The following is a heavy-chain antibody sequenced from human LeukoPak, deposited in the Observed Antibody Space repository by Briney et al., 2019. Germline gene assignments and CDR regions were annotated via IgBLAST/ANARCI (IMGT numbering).Heavy chain of an antibody. V-gene: IGHV4-34*01. D-gene: IGHD3-10*01. Sequence: PSETLSLTCAVYGGSFSGYYWSWIRQPPGKGLEWIGEINHSGSTNYNPSLKSRVTISVDTSKNQFSLKLSSVTAADTAVYYCARDRNYYGSGSYPRGKWFDPWGQGTLVTVSS. CDR1: GGSFSGYY. CDR3: ARDRNYYGSGSYPRGKWFDP. CDR2: INHSGST. J-gene: IGHJ5*02.